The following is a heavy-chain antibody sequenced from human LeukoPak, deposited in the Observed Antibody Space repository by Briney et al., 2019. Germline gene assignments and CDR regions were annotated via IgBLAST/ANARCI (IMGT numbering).Heavy chain of an antibody. CDR3: AKDANYYESSGLFTLFVY. CDR2: ISGNGHQT. J-gene: IGHJ4*02. D-gene: IGHD3-22*01. CDR1: GFAFSRFA. Sequence: PGGSLRLSCLASGFAFSRFAMTWVRHLPGKGLDWVSTISGNGHQTYYGDSVKGRFSVSRDNSKNILYLQMDSLRADDSALYYCAKDANYYESSGLFTLFVYWGQGTLVTVSS. V-gene: IGHV3-23*01.